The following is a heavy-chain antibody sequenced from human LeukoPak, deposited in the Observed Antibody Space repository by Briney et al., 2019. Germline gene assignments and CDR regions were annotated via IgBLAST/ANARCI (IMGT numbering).Heavy chain of an antibody. CDR1: GGSISSGSYY. J-gene: IGHJ4*02. CDR2: IYTSGST. CDR3: ARGRIAVAQDY. D-gene: IGHD6-19*01. V-gene: IGHV4-61*02. Sequence: SETLSPTCTVSGGSISSGSYYWSWIRQPAGKGLEWIGRIYTSGSTNYNPSLKSRVTISVDTSKNQFSLKLSSVTAADTAVYYCARGRIAVAQDYWGQGTLVTVSS.